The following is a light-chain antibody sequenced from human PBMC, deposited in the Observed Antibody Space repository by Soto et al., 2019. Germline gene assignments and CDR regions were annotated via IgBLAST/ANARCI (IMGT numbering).Light chain of an antibody. CDR3: CSYAGSSTWV. V-gene: IGLV2-23*02. CDR2: EVS. CDR1: SSDVGSYNL. Sequence: QSALTQPASVSGSPGQSITISCTGTSSDVGSYNLVSWYQQHPGKAPKLMIYEVSKRPSGVSNRVSGSKSGNTASLTISGLQSEDEADYYCCSYAGSSTWVFGGGTKATVL. J-gene: IGLJ3*02.